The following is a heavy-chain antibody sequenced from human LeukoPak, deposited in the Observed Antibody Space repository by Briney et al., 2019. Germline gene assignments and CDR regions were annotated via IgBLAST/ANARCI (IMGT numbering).Heavy chain of an antibody. CDR1: GGSISSYY. V-gene: IGHV4-59*01. D-gene: IGHD3-10*01. Sequence: SETLSLTCTVSGGSISSYYWSWIRRPPGKGLEWIGYIYYSGSTNYNPSLKSRVTISVDTSKNQFSLKLSSVTAADTAVYYCARVRSEVYYGSRSYFDYWGQGTLVTVSS. CDR3: ARVRSEVYYGSRSYFDY. J-gene: IGHJ4*02. CDR2: IYYSGST.